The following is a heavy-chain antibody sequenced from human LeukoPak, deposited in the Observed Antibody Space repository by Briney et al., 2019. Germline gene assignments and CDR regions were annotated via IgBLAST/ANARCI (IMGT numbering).Heavy chain of an antibody. Sequence: GGSLRLSCAASGFTFHDHAMHSVRQVPGKGLEWVSSITWDSGRISYADSVKGRFTIYRDNAKNSLYLQVNSLRIEDTALYYCAKVLLPRGITPLDYWGQGTLVTVSS. J-gene: IGHJ4*02. V-gene: IGHV3-9*01. CDR2: ITWDSGRI. CDR1: GFTFHDHA. CDR3: AKVLLPRGITPLDY. D-gene: IGHD2-15*01.